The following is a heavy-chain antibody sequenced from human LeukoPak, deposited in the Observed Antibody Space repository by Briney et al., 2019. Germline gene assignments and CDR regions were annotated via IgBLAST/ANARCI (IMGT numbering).Heavy chain of an antibody. J-gene: IGHJ4*02. Sequence: GGSLRLSCAASGFTFDDYAMHWVRQAPGKGLEWVSGISWNSGSIGYADPVKGRFTISRDNAKNSLYLQMNSLRAEDTALYYCAKDQGSGYYEGYFDYWGQGTLVTVSS. V-gene: IGHV3-9*01. D-gene: IGHD3-22*01. CDR3: AKDQGSGYYEGYFDY. CDR2: ISWNSGSI. CDR1: GFTFDDYA.